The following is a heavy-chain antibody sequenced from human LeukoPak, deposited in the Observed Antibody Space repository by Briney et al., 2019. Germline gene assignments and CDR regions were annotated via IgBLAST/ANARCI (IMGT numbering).Heavy chain of an antibody. CDR2: MNPNCGNT. D-gene: IGHD2-15*01. CDR3: ARGGIASDV. Sequence: GASVTVSCKASGYTFTSYDINWVRQATGQGLEWMGWMNPNCGNTGHAQKFQGRVTMTRNTSISTAYMELSSLRSEDTAAYYCARGGIASDVWGQGTTVTVSS. CDR1: GYTFTSYD. J-gene: IGHJ6*02. V-gene: IGHV1-8*01.